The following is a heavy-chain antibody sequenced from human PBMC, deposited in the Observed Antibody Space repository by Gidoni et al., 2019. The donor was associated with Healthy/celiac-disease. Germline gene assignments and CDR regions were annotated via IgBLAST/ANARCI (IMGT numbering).Heavy chain of an antibody. D-gene: IGHD2-2*01. CDR3: ARDCSSTSCYSLDAFDI. V-gene: IGHV3-33*01. J-gene: IGHJ3*02. Sequence: QVQLVESGGGVVQPGRSLRLSCAASGLSFSSYGMHWVRQAPGKGLEWVAVIWYDGSNKYNADSVKGRFTISRDNSKNTLYLQMNSLRAEYTAVYYCARDCSSTSCYSLDAFDIWGQGTMVTVSS. CDR1: GLSFSSYG. CDR2: IWYDGSNK.